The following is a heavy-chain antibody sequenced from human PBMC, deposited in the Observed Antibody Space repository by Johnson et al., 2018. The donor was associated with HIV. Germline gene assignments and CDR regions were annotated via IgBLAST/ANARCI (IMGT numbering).Heavy chain of an antibody. J-gene: IGHJ3*02. Sequence: QVQLVESGGGVVQPGRSLRLSCAASGFTFSSYAMHWVRQAPGKGLEWVAVISYDGSNKYYEDSVKDRFTISRDNSKKTLYLQMNSLRAEDTAVYYCARDTDIVVVPARGDAFDIWGQGTMVTVSS. V-gene: IGHV3-30*04. CDR1: GFTFSSYA. D-gene: IGHD2-2*01. CDR3: ARDTDIVVVPARGDAFDI. CDR2: ISYDGSNK.